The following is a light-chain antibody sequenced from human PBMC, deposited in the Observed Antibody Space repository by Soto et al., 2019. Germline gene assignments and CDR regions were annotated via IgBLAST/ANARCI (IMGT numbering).Light chain of an antibody. CDR3: SSYTTSSTVV. CDR2: DVS. J-gene: IGLJ3*02. Sequence: QLVLTQPASVSGSPGQSITISCTGTSSDVGAYYYVSWYQQHPGTAPKLLIYDVSNRPSGVSNRFSGSKSGNTASLTISGVQAEDEADYYCSSYTTSSTVVFGGGTKLTVL. V-gene: IGLV2-14*03. CDR1: SSDVGAYYY.